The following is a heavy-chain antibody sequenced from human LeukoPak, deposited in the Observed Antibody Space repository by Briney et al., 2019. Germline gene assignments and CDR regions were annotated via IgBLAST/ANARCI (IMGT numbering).Heavy chain of an antibody. CDR2: ISGSGGST. J-gene: IGHJ4*02. V-gene: IGHV3-23*01. Sequence: GGSLRLSCAASGFTFSSYAMSWVRQAPGKVLEWVSAISGSGGSTYYADSVKGRFTISRDNSKNTLYLQMNSLRAEDTAVYYCAKDWGIIVVVSLDYWGQGTLVTVSS. CDR3: AKDWGIIVVVSLDY. CDR1: GFTFSSYA. D-gene: IGHD2-2*01.